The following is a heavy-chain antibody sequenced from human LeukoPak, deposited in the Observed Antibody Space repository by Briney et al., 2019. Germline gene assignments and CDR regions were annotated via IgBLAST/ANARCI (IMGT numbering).Heavy chain of an antibody. V-gene: IGHV3-30*02. CDR1: GFTFSSYG. CDR2: IRYDESNQ. J-gene: IGHJ4*02. Sequence: TGGSLRLSCAASGFTFSSYGMHWVRQAPGKGLEWVAFIRYDESNQYYADSVKGRLTISRDNSKNTLYLQMNSLRAEDTAVYYCAKDRGIFGVVIMTFDYWGQGTLVTVSS. CDR3: AKDRGIFGVVIMTFDY. D-gene: IGHD3-3*01.